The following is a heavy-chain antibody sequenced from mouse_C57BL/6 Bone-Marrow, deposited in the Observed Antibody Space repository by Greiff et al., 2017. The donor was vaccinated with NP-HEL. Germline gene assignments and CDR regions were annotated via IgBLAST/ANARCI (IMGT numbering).Heavy chain of an antibody. D-gene: IGHD2-5*01. CDR1: GFTFSSYA. Sequence: EVNVVESGEGLVKPGGSLKLSCAASGFTFSSYAMSWVRQTPEKRLEWVAYISSGGDYIYYAENVKGLFTISRDNARNTLYLQRSRLKSEDTAMYYCTRGGYYSNYVFYAMDYWGQGTSVTVSS. CDR3: TRGGYYSNYVFYAMDY. V-gene: IGHV5-9-1*02. CDR2: ISSGGDYI. J-gene: IGHJ4*01.